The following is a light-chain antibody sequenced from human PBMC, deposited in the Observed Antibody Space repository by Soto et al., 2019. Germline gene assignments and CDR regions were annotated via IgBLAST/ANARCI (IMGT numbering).Light chain of an antibody. Sequence: DMQMTQSPSSLSASVGDRVTITCRASQSISSYLNWYQQKPGKAPKLLIYAASSLQSGVPSRFSGSGSGTDFTLTISSLQPEDFATYYCQQVNTYPSTFGGGTKVDIK. V-gene: IGKV1-39*01. CDR3: QQVNTYPST. CDR2: AAS. J-gene: IGKJ4*01. CDR1: QSISSY.